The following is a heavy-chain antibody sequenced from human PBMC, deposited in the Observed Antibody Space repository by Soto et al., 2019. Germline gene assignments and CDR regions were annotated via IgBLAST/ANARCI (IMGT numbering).Heavy chain of an antibody. V-gene: IGHV3-48*03. D-gene: IGHD3-10*01. CDR3: AVGEFSFDY. J-gene: IGHJ4*02. Sequence: PGGSLRLSCAASGFTFSNYDINWVRQAPGKGPEWISHISSSGGIIYYVDSVKGRFAISRDNAKNSLYLQMNSLRAEDTAVYYCAVGEFSFDYWGQGTLVTVSS. CDR2: ISSSGGII. CDR1: GFTFSNYD.